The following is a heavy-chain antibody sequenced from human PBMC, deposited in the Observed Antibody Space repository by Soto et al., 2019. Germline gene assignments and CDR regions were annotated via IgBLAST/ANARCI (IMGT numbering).Heavy chain of an antibody. CDR1: DGSISTSSYY. D-gene: IGHD3-22*01. Sequence: SETLSLTCTVSDGSISTSSYYWGWIRQSPGKGLEWIGTIFHTGRTYYNPSLESRVSLSVDTSKNQFSLHLTSVSAADTAVYYCTRHHPHHYDSSGYFDYWGQGTLVT. J-gene: IGHJ4*02. V-gene: IGHV4-39*01. CDR2: IFHTGRT. CDR3: TRHHPHHYDSSGYFDY.